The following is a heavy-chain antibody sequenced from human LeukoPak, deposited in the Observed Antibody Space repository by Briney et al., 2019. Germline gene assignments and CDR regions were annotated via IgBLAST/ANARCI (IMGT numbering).Heavy chain of an antibody. CDR3: AREVKFDYSNYVDY. CDR2: IIPIFGIA. Sequence: SVKVSCKASGGTFSSYTISWVRQAPGQGLEWMGRIIPIFGIANYAQKLQGRVTITADKSTSTAYMELSSLRSEDTAVYYCAREVKFDYSNYVDYWGQGTLVTVSS. CDR1: GGTFSSYT. D-gene: IGHD4-11*01. J-gene: IGHJ4*02. V-gene: IGHV1-69*04.